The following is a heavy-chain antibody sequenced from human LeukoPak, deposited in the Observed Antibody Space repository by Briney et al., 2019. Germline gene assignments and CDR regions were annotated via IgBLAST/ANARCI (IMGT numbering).Heavy chain of an antibody. V-gene: IGHV3-53*01. Sequence: QPGGSLRLSCAASGFTVSSNYMSWVRQAPGKGLEWVSVIYSGGSTYYADSVKGRFTISRDISKNTLYLQMNSLRAEDTAVYYCATYSSLNRREFQYWGQGTLLTVSS. CDR1: GFTVSSNY. J-gene: IGHJ1*01. CDR3: ATYSSLNRREFQY. CDR2: IYSGGST. D-gene: IGHD3-22*01.